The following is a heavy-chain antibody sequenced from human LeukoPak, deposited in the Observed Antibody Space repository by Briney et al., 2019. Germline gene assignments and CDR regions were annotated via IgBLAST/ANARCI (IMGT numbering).Heavy chain of an antibody. V-gene: IGHV3-21*01. J-gene: IGHJ6*02. D-gene: IGHD2-2*01. CDR1: GFTFSSYS. CDR3: ARAYCSSTSCYDYYYGMDV. CDR2: ISSSSSYI. Sequence: GGSLRLSCAASGFTFSSYSMTWVRQAPGKGLEWVSSISSSSSYIYYADSVKGRFTISRDNAKNSLYLQMNSLRAEDTAVCYCARAYCSSTSCYDYYYGMDVWGQGTTVTVSS.